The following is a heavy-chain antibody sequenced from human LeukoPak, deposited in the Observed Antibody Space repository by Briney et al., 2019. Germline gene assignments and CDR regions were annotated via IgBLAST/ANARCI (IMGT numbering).Heavy chain of an antibody. Sequence: SETLSLTCTVSGGSISSYYWSWIRQPPGKGLEWIGFIFYSGSTNYNPSLKSRVTISVDTSKNQFSLKLSSVTAADTALYYCARSYSVSYSMGYWGQGTLVTVPS. CDR1: GGSISSYY. V-gene: IGHV4-59*08. D-gene: IGHD1-26*01. CDR2: IFYSGST. J-gene: IGHJ4*02. CDR3: ARSYSVSYSMGY.